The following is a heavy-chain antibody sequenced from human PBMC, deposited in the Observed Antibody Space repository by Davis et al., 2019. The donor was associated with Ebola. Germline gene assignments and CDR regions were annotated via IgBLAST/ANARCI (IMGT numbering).Heavy chain of an antibody. Sequence: SETLSLTCTVSGGSISSSSYYWGWIRQPPGKGLEWIGSIYYSGSTYYNPSLKSRVTISVDTSKNQFSLKLSSVTAADTAVYYCAGGPDFWSGYYFDYWGQGTLVTVSS. D-gene: IGHD3-3*01. CDR3: AGGPDFWSGYYFDY. CDR1: GGSISSSSYY. J-gene: IGHJ4*02. CDR2: IYYSGST. V-gene: IGHV4-39*07.